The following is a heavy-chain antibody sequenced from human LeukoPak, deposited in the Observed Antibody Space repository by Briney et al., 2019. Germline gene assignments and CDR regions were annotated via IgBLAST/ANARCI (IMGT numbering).Heavy chain of an antibody. CDR2: ISSSSRTI. J-gene: IGHJ6*03. CDR3: ARGVVPAAIHYYYYYMDV. Sequence: GGSLRLSCAASGFTFSNYNMNWVRQAPGKGLEWVSYISSSSRTIYYADSVKGRFTISRDNAKNSLYLQMNSLRAEDTAVYYCARGVVPAAIHYYYYYMDVWGKGTTVTASS. V-gene: IGHV3-48*04. CDR1: GFTFSNYN. D-gene: IGHD2-2*01.